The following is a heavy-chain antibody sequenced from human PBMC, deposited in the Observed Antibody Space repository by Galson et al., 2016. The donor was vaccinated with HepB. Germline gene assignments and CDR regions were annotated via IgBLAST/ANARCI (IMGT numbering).Heavy chain of an antibody. V-gene: IGHV4-59*02. CDR3: VTGRGWLPDY. CDR1: GASVRDSY. CDR2: VHYTEGS. J-gene: IGHJ4*02. D-gene: IGHD5-24*01. Sequence: SETLSLTCTVSGASVRDSYCNWVRQPPGQGLEWIGNVHYTEGSIYNPSLKAQGSITMDSSKNQFSLSLRSVTSADTAVYYFVTGRGWLPDYWGQGIHVTVSS.